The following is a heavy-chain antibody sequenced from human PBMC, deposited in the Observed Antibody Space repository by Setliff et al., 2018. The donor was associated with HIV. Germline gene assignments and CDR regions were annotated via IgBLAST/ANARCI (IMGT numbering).Heavy chain of an antibody. CDR3: AKVRYCSGGSCYGGEYWFDP. V-gene: IGHV1-46*01. J-gene: IGHJ5*02. CDR2: IHPIGGST. CDR1: GYTFTSYY. Sequence: ASVKVSCKASGYTFTSYYIHWVRQAPGQGLEWMGVIHPIGGSTSYAQSFQDRVTMTRDKSTSTVYMQLSSLISEDTAVYYCAKVRYCSGGSCYGGEYWFDPWGQGTLVTVSS. D-gene: IGHD2-15*01.